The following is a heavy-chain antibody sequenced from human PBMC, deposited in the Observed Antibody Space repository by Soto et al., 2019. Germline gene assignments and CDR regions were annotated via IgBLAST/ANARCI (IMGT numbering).Heavy chain of an antibody. J-gene: IGHJ4*02. CDR3: VKDKGAAAGFDY. Sequence: VHLVESGGGVVQPGRSLRLSCAASGFTFSNNGMHWVRQAPGKGLEWVGVISYEGSEKYYAGSVKGRFTISRDNSKNTLYLQMDTLRAEDTAIYYCVKDKGAAAGFDYWGQGILVTVSS. D-gene: IGHD3-16*01. V-gene: IGHV3-30*18. CDR1: GFTFSNNG. CDR2: ISYEGSEK.